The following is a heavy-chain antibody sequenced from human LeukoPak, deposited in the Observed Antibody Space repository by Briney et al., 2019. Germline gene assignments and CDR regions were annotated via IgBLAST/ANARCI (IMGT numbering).Heavy chain of an antibody. Sequence: PGWSLRLSCAASGFTSSDYYMSWLRQAPGKGLEWVSYISGSSTYTNYPDSVIGRFTLSRDNDKNSLYLQMNSLRVEETAVYYCARDQRRTTVTFLYNYSYGLDVSGQGTTVTVSS. CDR3: ARDQRRTTVTFLYNYSYGLDV. J-gene: IGHJ6*02. CDR2: ISGSSTYT. V-gene: IGHV3-11*05. D-gene: IGHD4-17*01. CDR1: GFTSSDYY.